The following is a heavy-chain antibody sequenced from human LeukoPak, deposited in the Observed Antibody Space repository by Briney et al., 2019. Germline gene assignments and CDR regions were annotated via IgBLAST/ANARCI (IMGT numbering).Heavy chain of an antibody. Sequence: GRSLRLSCAASGFTFRNYGMHWVRQAPGKGLEWVAVIWYDGSNKYYADSVKGRFTISRDNSKITLYLQMNSLRAEDTAVYYCARPNYYGSGNNWFDPWGQGTLVTVSS. CDR3: ARPNYYGSGNNWFDP. J-gene: IGHJ5*02. CDR2: IWYDGSNK. V-gene: IGHV3-33*01. CDR1: GFTFRNYG. D-gene: IGHD3-10*01.